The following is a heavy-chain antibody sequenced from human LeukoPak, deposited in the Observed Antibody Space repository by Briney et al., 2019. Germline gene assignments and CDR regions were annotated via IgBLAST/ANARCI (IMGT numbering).Heavy chain of an antibody. D-gene: IGHD2-21*02. J-gene: IGHJ4*02. Sequence: PGGSLRLSCAASGFTFSSYGMHWVRQAPGKGLEWVAVISYDGSKKYYADSVKGRFTISRGNSTNTLYLQMNSLRAEDTAIYYCVKDGGDSRELIIPFDYWGQGTLVTVSS. CDR3: VKDGGDSRELIIPFDY. CDR2: ISYDGSKK. CDR1: GFTFSSYG. V-gene: IGHV3-30*18.